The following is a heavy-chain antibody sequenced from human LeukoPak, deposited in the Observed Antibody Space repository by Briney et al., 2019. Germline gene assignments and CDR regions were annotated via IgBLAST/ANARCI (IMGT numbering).Heavy chain of an antibody. D-gene: IGHD3-22*01. CDR1: GFTFSSYA. CDR2: ISGSGGST. J-gene: IGHJ4*02. Sequence: GGSLRLSCAASGFTFSSYAMSWVRQAPGKGLEWVSAISGSGGSTYYADSVKGRFTISRDNAKNSLYLQMNSLRAEDTAVYYCARDGYDLEYPAFDYWGQGTLVTVSS. CDR3: ARDGYDLEYPAFDY. V-gene: IGHV3-23*01.